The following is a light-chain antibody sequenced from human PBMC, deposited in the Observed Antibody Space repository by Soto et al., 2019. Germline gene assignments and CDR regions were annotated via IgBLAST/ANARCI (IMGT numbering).Light chain of an antibody. J-gene: IGLJ2*01. Sequence: QSALTQPPSVSAAPGQTVTISCSGSSSNIGNNYVSWYQQLPGTAPKLLIYDNNKRPSGIPDRFSGSKSGTSATLGITGLQTGDEADYYCGTWDSSLSAGVFGGGTKVTVL. CDR2: DNN. CDR3: GTWDSSLSAGV. V-gene: IGLV1-51*01. CDR1: SSNIGNNY.